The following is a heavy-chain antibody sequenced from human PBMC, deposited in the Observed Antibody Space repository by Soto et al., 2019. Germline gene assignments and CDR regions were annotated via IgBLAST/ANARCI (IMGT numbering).Heavy chain of an antibody. CDR1: GGSISSYY. J-gene: IGHJ6*02. CDR2: IYTSGST. CDR3: ARDRGSSSRLNYYYYYGMDV. V-gene: IGHV4-4*07. D-gene: IGHD6-6*01. Sequence: PSETLSLTCTVSGGSISSYYWSWIRQPAGKGLEWIGRIYTSGSTNYNPSLKSRVTMSVDTSKNQFSLKLSSVTAADTAVYYCARDRGSSSRLNYYYYYGMDVWGQGTTVTVS.